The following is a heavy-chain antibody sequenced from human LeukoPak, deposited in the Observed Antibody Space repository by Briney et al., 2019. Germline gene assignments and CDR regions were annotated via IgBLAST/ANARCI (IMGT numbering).Heavy chain of an antibody. CDR3: ARVGWFGDSYFDY. D-gene: IGHD3-10*01. Sequence: GGSLRLSCAASGFTFSSYGMSWVRQAPGKGLEWVSAISGSGGSTYYADSVKGRFTISRDNSKNTLHLQVNSLRAEDTAVYYCARVGWFGDSYFDYWGQGTLVTVSS. J-gene: IGHJ4*02. V-gene: IGHV3-23*01. CDR2: ISGSGGST. CDR1: GFTFSSYG.